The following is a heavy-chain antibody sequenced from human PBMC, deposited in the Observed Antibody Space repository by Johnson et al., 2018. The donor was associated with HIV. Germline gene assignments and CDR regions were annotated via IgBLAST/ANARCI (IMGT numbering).Heavy chain of an antibody. Sequence: QVQLVESGGGVVQPGRSLRLSCAASGFTFSSYAIHWVRQAPGKGLEWVAVISYDGSNKYYADSVKGRFTISRDNYKNTLYLQMNSLRAEDTALYYCARSSTVVTPHDIWGQGTMVTVSS. CDR1: GFTFSSYA. CDR3: ARSSTVVTPHDI. J-gene: IGHJ3*02. D-gene: IGHD4-23*01. CDR2: ISYDGSNK. V-gene: IGHV3-30-3*01.